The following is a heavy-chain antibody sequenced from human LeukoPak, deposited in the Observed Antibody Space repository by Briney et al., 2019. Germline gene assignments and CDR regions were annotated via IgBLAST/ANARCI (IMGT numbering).Heavy chain of an antibody. CDR3: AREGLGELTLDC. J-gene: IGHJ4*02. D-gene: IGHD3-16*01. V-gene: IGHV1-18*01. Sequence: ASVKVSCKSSGYTFTTYGISWVRQAPGQGLEWMGWISTYNGDTNYAQKLQGRVTMTTDTSTSTAYMELRSPRSDDTAVYYCAREGLGELTLDCWGQGTLVTVSS. CDR2: ISTYNGDT. CDR1: GYTFTTYG.